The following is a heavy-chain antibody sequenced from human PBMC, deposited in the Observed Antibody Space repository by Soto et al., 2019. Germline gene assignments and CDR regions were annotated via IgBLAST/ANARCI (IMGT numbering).Heavy chain of an antibody. CDR1: GFSLTTSGVG. V-gene: IGHV2-5*02. CDR3: AHRKMAAVGNSFDY. CDR2: IYWDDVE. D-gene: IGHD6-13*01. Sequence: QITLKESGPPLVKPTQTLTLTCTFSGFSLTTSGVGVGWIRQFPGKALEWLAVIYWDDVERYSPSLKSRLTITKDTSKNQVVLTMTNMDPVDTATYYCAHRKMAAVGNSFDYWGQGTLVSVSS. J-gene: IGHJ4*02.